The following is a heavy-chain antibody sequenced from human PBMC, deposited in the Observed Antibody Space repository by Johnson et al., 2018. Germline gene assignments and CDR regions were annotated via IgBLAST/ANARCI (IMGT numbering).Heavy chain of an antibody. CDR1: GFTFSSYG. CDR2: IWYDGSNK. J-gene: IGHJ6*02. Sequence: QVQLVETGGGVVQPGRSLRLSCAASGFTFSSYGMHWVRQAPGKGLEWVAGIWYDGSNKYYADSVKGRFTISRDNSKNTLYMQMNSLRAEDTAVYYCARDLAGGMDVWGQGTTVTVSS. V-gene: IGHV3-33*01. CDR3: ARDLAGGMDV.